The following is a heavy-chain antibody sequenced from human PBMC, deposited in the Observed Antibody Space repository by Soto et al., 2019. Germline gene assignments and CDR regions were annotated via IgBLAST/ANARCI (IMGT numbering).Heavy chain of an antibody. D-gene: IGHD1-26*01. CDR1: GFTFSIFS. J-gene: IGHJ4*02. CDR2: IESRTTTI. Sequence: PGGSLRLSCAASGFTFSIFSMIWVRQAPGKGLEWVSYIESRTTTIYYADSVKGRFTISRDNARNSLYLQMNSLRDEDTAVYYCARQTWDYHSSNFDYWGLGT. V-gene: IGHV3-48*02. CDR3: ARQTWDYHSSNFDY.